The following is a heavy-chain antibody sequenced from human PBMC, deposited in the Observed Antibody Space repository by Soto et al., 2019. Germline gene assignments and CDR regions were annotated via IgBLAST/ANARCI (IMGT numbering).Heavy chain of an antibody. CDR2: INAGNGNT. D-gene: IGHD3-10*01. V-gene: IGHV1-3*01. CDR3: ARDRFSKGSTGYYYYYYMDV. CDR1: GYTFTSYA. Sequence: ASVKVSCKASGYTFTSYAMHWVRQAPGQRLEWMGWINAGNGNTKYSQKFQGRVTITRDTSASTAYMELSSLRSEDTAVYYCARDRFSKGSTGYYYYYYMDVWGKGTTVTVSS. J-gene: IGHJ6*03.